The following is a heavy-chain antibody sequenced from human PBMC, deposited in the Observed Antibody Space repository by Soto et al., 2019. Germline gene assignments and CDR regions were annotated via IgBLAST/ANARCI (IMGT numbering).Heavy chain of an antibody. V-gene: IGHV4-59*01. Sequence: SETLSLTCTVSGGSISSYYWSWMRQPPGKGLEWIGYIYYSGSTNYNPSLKSRVTISVDTSKNQFSLKLSSVTAADTAVYYCARDSSRLPGYYYFDYWGQGTLVTVSS. D-gene: IGHD2-21*01. CDR3: ARDSSRLPGYYYFDY. CDR2: IYYSGST. CDR1: GGSISSYY. J-gene: IGHJ4*02.